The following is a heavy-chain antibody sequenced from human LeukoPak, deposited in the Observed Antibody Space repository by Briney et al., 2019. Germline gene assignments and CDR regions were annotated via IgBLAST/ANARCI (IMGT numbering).Heavy chain of an antibody. CDR3: ARDSNGYCYFDY. D-gene: IGHD3-22*01. CDR1: GFTFSDYY. V-gene: IGHV3-11*04. J-gene: IGHJ4*02. CDR2: ISSSGSAI. Sequence: PGGSLRLSCAASGFTFSDYYMGWIRQAPGKGLEWVSYISSSGSAIFYADSVKGRFTISRDNAKNSLYLQMNSLRAEDTAVYYCARDSNGYCYFDYWGQGTLVTVSS.